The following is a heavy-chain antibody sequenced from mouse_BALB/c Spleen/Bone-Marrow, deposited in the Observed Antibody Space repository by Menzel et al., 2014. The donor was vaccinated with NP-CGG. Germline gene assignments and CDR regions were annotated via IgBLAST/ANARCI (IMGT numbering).Heavy chain of an antibody. Sequence: VRLQESGAELVRPGTSVKVSCKASGYAFTNYLIEWVKQRPGQGLEWIGVLNPGSGGTNYNEKFEGKATLTADKSSSSAYMQLSSLTSDDSAVYFCARRIYYAMGYWGQGTTLTVSS. CDR1: GYAFTNYL. J-gene: IGHJ2*01. CDR2: LNPGSGGT. V-gene: IGHV1-54*01. CDR3: ARRIYYAMGY. D-gene: IGHD2-1*01.